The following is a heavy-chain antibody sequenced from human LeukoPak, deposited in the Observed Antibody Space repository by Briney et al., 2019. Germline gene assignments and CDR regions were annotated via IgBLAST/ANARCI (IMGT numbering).Heavy chain of an antibody. J-gene: IGHJ4*02. Sequence: GASVKVSCKDSGYTFTSYDINWVRQATGQGLEWMGWINPNSGGTNYAQKFQGRVTMTRDTSISTAYMELSRLRSDDTAVYYCASAALYYDFWSGYDYWGQGTLVTVSS. CDR1: GYTFTSYD. V-gene: IGHV1-2*02. CDR2: INPNSGGT. CDR3: ASAALYYDFWSGYDY. D-gene: IGHD3-3*01.